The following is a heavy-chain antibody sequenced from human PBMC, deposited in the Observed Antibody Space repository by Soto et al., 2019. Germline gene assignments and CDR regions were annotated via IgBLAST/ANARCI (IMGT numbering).Heavy chain of an antibody. J-gene: IGHJ5*02. CDR3: ARGCTAGAGWANGFDL. V-gene: IGHV4-31*03. Sequence: QVQLQESGRGLVEPSQTLSLTCTVSGGSICGDGYYWSWIRHHPGKGLEWIGYVHYSGTTYYNPSLKSRLTLSVDTSKTQFSLNLRSVTAADTAVYYCARGCTAGAGWANGFDLWGQGTLVTVSS. CDR1: GGSICGDGYY. CDR2: VHYSGTT. D-gene: IGHD6-13*01.